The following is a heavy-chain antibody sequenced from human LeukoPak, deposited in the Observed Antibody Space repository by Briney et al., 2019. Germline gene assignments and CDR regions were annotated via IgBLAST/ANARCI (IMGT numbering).Heavy chain of an antibody. V-gene: IGHV3-21*01. CDR3: ARARDGYNSRYYGMGV. J-gene: IGHJ6*02. Sequence: GGSLRLSCAASGFTFSSYGMNWVRQAPGKGLEWVSSISRSGSSIYYADSVKGRFTMSRDNAKNSLYLQMNSLRAEGTAVYYCARARDGYNSRYYGMGVWGQGTTVTVSS. D-gene: IGHD5-24*01. CDR2: ISRSGSSI. CDR1: GFTFSSYG.